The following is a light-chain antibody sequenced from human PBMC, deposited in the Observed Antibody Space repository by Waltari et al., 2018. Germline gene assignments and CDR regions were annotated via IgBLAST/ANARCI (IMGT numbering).Light chain of an antibody. CDR3: QQSYTTPPT. Sequence: DVQMTQSPSSLSASVGDRVIITCRASQNIETSLNWYPQKPGFAPKLLIYSISTLHSGVPSRFSGSRPGTDFTLTISSLQAEDFATYYCQQSYTTPPTFGGGTKIEVK. CDR1: QNIETS. J-gene: IGKJ4*01. CDR2: SIS. V-gene: IGKV1-39*01.